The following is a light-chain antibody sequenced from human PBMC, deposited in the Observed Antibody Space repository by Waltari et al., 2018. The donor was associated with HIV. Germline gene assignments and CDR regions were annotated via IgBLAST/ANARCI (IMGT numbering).Light chain of an antibody. J-gene: IGLJ3*02. Sequence: SALTQPASVSGSPGQSITISCTGTSSDIGEYNYVSWFQHHPTKAPKLIIFDVSYRPSGLSNRLAGSTSGNTVALTIAGLRPEDEADYYCSSYTTIYTWVFGGGTKLTVL. CDR1: SSDIGEYNY. V-gene: IGLV2-14*01. CDR2: DVS. CDR3: SSYTTIYTWV.